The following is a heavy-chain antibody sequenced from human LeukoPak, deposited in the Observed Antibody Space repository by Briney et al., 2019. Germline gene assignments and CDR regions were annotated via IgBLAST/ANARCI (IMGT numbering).Heavy chain of an antibody. Sequence: GGSLRLSCAASGFTFSSYWMSWVRQAPGKGLGWVANIKQDGSEKYYVDSVKGRFTISRDNAKNSLYLQMNSLRAEDTAVYYCARGRYCSSTSCRFDYWGQGTLVTVSS. J-gene: IGHJ4*02. V-gene: IGHV3-7*04. CDR3: ARGRYCSSTSCRFDY. CDR2: IKQDGSEK. D-gene: IGHD2-2*01. CDR1: GFTFSSYW.